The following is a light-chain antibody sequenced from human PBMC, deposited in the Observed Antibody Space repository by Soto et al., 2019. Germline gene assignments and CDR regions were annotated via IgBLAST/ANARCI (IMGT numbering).Light chain of an antibody. CDR1: SSNVGSNT. V-gene: IGLV1-44*01. CDR2: RNE. J-gene: IGLJ2*01. Sequence: QSVLTQPPSASGTPGQTVTISCSGSSSNVGSNTVNWYQHLAGTAPKLLIYRNEKRPSWVPARFSGSKSGTSASLAISGLQSDDEADYFCAAWDDGLTGVIFGGGTKLTVL. CDR3: AAWDDGLTGVI.